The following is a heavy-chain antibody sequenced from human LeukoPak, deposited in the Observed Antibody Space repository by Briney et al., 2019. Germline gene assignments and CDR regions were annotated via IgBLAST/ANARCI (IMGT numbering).Heavy chain of an antibody. Sequence: ASVKVSCKASGGTFSSYAISWVRQAPGQGLEWMGRIIPILGIANYAQKFQGRVTITADKSTSTAYMELSSLRSEDTAVYYCARAYSGYDLNTSDYFDYWGQGTLVTVSS. D-gene: IGHD5-12*01. V-gene: IGHV1-69*04. CDR1: GGTFSSYA. J-gene: IGHJ4*02. CDR3: ARAYSGYDLNTSDYFDY. CDR2: IIPILGIA.